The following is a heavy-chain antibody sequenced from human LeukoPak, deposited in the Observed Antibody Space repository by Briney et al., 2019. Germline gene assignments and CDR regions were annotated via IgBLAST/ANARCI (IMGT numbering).Heavy chain of an antibody. CDR3: ARRVSPGLADY. V-gene: IGHV4-39*01. CDR2: IYYSGST. D-gene: IGHD4-11*01. CDR1: GGSISSSSYY. Sequence: SQTLSLTCTVSGGSISSSSYYWGWIRQPPGKGLEWIGSIYYSGSTYYNPSLKSRVTISVDTSKNQFSLKLSSVTAADTAVYYCARRVSPGLADYWGQGTLVTVSS. J-gene: IGHJ4*02.